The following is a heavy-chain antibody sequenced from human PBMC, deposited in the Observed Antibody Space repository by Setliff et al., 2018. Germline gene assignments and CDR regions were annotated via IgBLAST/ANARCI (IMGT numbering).Heavy chain of an antibody. J-gene: IGHJ4*02. CDR2: ISYDGSNK. CDR1: GFTFSSYG. D-gene: IGHD6-25*01. V-gene: IGHV3-30*03. Sequence: PGGSLRLSCAASGFTFSSYGMHWVRQAPGKGLEWVAVISYDGSNKYYADSVKGRFTISRDNSKNTLYLQMNSLRAEDTAVYYCARDTTSGWMLTNWGQGTLVTVSS. CDR3: ARDTTSGWMLTN.